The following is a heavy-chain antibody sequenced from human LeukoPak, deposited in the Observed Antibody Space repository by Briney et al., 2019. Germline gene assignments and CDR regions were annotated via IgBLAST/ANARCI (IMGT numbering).Heavy chain of an antibody. CDR1: GFTFSRYA. Sequence: GGSLRLSCADSGFTFSRYAMSWVRQAPGKGLEWVSAISGSGGSTYYADSVKGRFTISRDNSKNTLYLQMNSLRAEDTAVYYCAQQVGYCSSGNCYFTYWGQGTLVTVSS. V-gene: IGHV3-23*01. CDR2: ISGSGGST. J-gene: IGHJ1*01. CDR3: AQQVGYCSSGNCYFTY. D-gene: IGHD2-15*01.